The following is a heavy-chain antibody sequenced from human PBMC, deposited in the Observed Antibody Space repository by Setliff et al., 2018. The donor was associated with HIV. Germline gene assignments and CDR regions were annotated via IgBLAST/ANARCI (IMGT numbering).Heavy chain of an antibody. Sequence: SETLSLTCSVSGASISSRNYYWGWLRQPPGKGLEWIGNIYKSGSTYSSSSLRSRVTISVDTSKNHFALTMKSVTAADTAVYFCARTWWDDDLWSGYLYYFDYWGQGTLVTVSS. CDR1: GASISSRNYY. CDR2: IYKSGST. J-gene: IGHJ4*02. V-gene: IGHV4-39*02. D-gene: IGHD3-3*01. CDR3: ARTWWDDDLWSGYLYYFDY.